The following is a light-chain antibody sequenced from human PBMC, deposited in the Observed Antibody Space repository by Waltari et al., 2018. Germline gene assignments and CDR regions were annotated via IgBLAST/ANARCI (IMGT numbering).Light chain of an antibody. CDR2: DAS. CDR1: RNINNY. V-gene: IGKV1-33*01. J-gene: IGKJ1*01. CDR3: QHYDGVPPWT. Sequence: DIQMTQSPSSLSASVGDRVTITCQARRNINNYLNWYQQKPGKAPKPLTYDASTLETGVPSRFSGSGSGTDFVFTISRLQPEDIATYYCQHYDGVPPWTFGQGTRVDFK.